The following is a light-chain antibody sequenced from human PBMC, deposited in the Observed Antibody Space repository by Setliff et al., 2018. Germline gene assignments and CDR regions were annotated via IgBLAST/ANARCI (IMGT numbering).Light chain of an antibody. V-gene: IGLV2-8*01. Sequence: QSALAQPPSASGSPGQSLTISCTGTSRDIGAYKFVSWYQQHPGKAPRLIIYEVTKRPSGVPDRFSGSKSGNTASLTVSGLQAEGEADYYCSSYAASYNPYVFGRGTKVTVL. J-gene: IGLJ1*01. CDR3: SSYAASYNPYV. CDR2: EVT. CDR1: SRDIGAYKF.